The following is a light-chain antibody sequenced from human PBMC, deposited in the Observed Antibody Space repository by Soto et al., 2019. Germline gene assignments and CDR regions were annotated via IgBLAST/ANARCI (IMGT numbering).Light chain of an antibody. CDR1: SSDVGGYNY. J-gene: IGLJ1*01. Sequence: QSVLTQPASVSGSPGQSITISCTGTSSDVGGYNYVSWYQQHPGKAPKLMIYEVSNRPSGVSNRFSGSKSGNTASLTISGLQAEDEADYYCSSYTSSSTLDVSGTGTKLTVL. CDR2: EVS. V-gene: IGLV2-14*01. CDR3: SSYTSSSTLDV.